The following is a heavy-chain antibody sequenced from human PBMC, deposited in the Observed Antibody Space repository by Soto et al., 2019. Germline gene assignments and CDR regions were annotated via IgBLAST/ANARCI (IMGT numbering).Heavy chain of an antibody. CDR2: ISAKNGDT. CDR3: ARDPPETPSDY. CDR1: GYTFTSYG. V-gene: IGHV1-18*01. J-gene: IGHJ4*02. Sequence: QVQLVQSGAEVKKPGASVKVSCKASGYTFTSYGISWVRQAPGQGLEWMGWISAKNGDTNFAQKFRGRVTMTTDTNTITVYMELRSLKPDDTAVYYCARDPPETPSDYWGQGTLVTGSS.